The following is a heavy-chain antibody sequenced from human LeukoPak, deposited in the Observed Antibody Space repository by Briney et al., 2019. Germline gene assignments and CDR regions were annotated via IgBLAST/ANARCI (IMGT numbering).Heavy chain of an antibody. CDR3: AGAPLPSTVTRVYGY. CDR2: INHSGST. J-gene: IGHJ4*02. Sequence: SETLSLTCAVYGGSFSGYYWSWIRHPPGKGLELIGEINHSGSTNYNPSLKSRVTISVDTSKNQFSLKLSSVTAADTAVYYCAGAPLPSTVTRVYGYWGQGTLVTVSS. V-gene: IGHV4-34*01. CDR1: GGSFSGYY. D-gene: IGHD4-17*01.